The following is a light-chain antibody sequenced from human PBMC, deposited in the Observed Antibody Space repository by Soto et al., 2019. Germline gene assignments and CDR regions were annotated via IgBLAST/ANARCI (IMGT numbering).Light chain of an antibody. J-gene: IGLJ1*01. CDR1: SSDIGSYNR. CDR3: NSFTTSRTYV. CDR2: EVN. V-gene: IGLV2-18*02. Sequence: QSVLTQPASVSGSPGQSITISCTGTSSDIGSYNRVSWYQQPPGTAPTLIIYEVNNRPSGVPDRFSGSKSGNTASLTISALLAEDEADYYCNSFTTSRTYVFGTGTKVAGL.